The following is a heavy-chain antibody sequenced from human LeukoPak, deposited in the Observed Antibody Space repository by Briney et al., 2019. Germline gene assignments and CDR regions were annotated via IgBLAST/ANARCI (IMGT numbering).Heavy chain of an antibody. Sequence: TSETLSLTCTVSGGSISSGSYYWSWIRQPAGKGLEWIGRIYTSGSTNYNPSLKSRVTISVDTSKNQFSLKLSSVTAADTAVYYCARLHSDGPPFDYWGQGTLVTVSS. CDR3: ARLHSDGPPFDY. V-gene: IGHV4-61*02. D-gene: IGHD2-15*01. J-gene: IGHJ4*02. CDR2: IYTSGST. CDR1: GGSISSGSYY.